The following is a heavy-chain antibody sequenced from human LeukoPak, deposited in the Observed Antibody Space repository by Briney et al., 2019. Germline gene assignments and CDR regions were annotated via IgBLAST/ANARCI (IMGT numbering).Heavy chain of an antibody. J-gene: IGHJ4*02. D-gene: IGHD3-10*01. Sequence: GGSLRLSCAASGFTFSSYAMSWVRQAPGKGLEWVGRIKSKTDGGTTDYAAPVKGRFTISRDDSKNTLYLQMNSLKTEDTAVYYCTTEFVLLWFGESPQRAYWGQGTLVTVSS. V-gene: IGHV3-15*01. CDR1: GFTFSSYA. CDR2: IKSKTDGGTT. CDR3: TTEFVLLWFGESPQRAY.